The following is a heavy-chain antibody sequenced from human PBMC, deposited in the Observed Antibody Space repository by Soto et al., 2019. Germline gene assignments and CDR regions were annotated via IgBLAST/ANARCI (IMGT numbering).Heavy chain of an antibody. CDR3: ATGGLFSS. J-gene: IGHJ5*02. CDR1: GEYFSANY. Sequence: QVQLQQWGAGLLKPSETLSLTCDISGEYFSANYWSWIRQTPGKGLEWLGEINHAGTTDYNPSVEDRMIISADASKNQFSLKLTSVTAMDTAVYYCATGGLFSSWGQGTLVTVSS. V-gene: IGHV4-34*01. CDR2: INHAGTT. D-gene: IGHD3-3*01.